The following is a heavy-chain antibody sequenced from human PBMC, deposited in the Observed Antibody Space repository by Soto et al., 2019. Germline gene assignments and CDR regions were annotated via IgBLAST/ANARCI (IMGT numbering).Heavy chain of an antibody. CDR3: ARDTAIYDFWSGYYKPRHYYGMDV. J-gene: IGHJ6*02. D-gene: IGHD3-3*01. CDR1: GYTFTIYD. V-gene: IGHV1-8*01. Sequence: ASVKVSCKASGYTFTIYDINWVRQATGQGLEWMGWMNPNSGNTGYAQKFQGRVTMTRNTSISTAYMELSSLRSEDTAVYYCARDTAIYDFWSGYYKPRHYYGMDVWGQGTTVTVSS. CDR2: MNPNSGNT.